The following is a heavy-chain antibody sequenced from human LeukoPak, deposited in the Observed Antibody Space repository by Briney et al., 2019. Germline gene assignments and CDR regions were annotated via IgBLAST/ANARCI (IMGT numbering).Heavy chain of an antibody. J-gene: IGHJ5*02. CDR2: ISAYNGNT. CDR3: ARDNLSMTTVTTHWFDP. D-gene: IGHD4-17*01. V-gene: IGHV1-18*01. Sequence: VASVKVSCKASGYTFTSYGISWVRQAPGQGLEWMGWISAYNGNTSYAQKLQGRVTMTTDTSTSTAYMELRSLRSDDTAVYYCARDNLSMTTVTTHWFDPWGQGTLVTVSS. CDR1: GYTFTSYG.